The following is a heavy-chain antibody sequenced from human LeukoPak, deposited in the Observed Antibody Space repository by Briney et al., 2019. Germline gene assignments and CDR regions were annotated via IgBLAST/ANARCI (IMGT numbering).Heavy chain of an antibody. J-gene: IGHJ6*03. V-gene: IGHV4-59*01. CDR2: IHYSGNT. CDR1: GGSINTYY. Sequence: PSETRSLTCTVSGGSINTYYWTWIRLPPGKGLEWIGYIHYSGNTNYNPSLRSRVTISVDTSRDQFSLRLSSVTAADTAVYYCARLLGNDYFFYYMDVWGKGTTVTVSS. CDR3: ARLLGNDYFFYYMDV. D-gene: IGHD1-26*01.